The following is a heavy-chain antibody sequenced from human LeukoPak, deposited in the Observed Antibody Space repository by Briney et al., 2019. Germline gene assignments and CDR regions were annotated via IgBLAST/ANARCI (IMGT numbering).Heavy chain of an antibody. CDR3: ARDGGYCSSTSCYEGRYYYYGMDV. CDR1: GFTFSSYG. D-gene: IGHD2-2*01. V-gene: IGHV3-33*08. Sequence: GGSLRLSCAASGFTFSSYGMHWVRQAPGKGLEWVAVIWYDGSNKYYADSVKGRFTISRDNSKNTLYLQMNSLRAEDTAVYYCARDGGYCSSTSCYEGRYYYYGMDVWGQGTTVTVSS. J-gene: IGHJ6*02. CDR2: IWYDGSNK.